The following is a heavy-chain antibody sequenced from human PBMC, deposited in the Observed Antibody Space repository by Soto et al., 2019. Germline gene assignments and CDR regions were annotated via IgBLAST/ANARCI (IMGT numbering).Heavy chain of an antibody. V-gene: IGHV1-18*04. CDR1: GYLFTSYY. CDR3: ARREFYDSSGYDY. Sequence: GASVKVSCKASGYLFTSYYIHWARQAPGQGLEWMGLINPNSGTTNYAQKLQGRVTMTTDTSTSTAYMELRSLRSDDTAVYYCARREFYDSSGYDYWGQGTLVTVSS. CDR2: INPNSGTT. D-gene: IGHD3-22*01. J-gene: IGHJ4*02.